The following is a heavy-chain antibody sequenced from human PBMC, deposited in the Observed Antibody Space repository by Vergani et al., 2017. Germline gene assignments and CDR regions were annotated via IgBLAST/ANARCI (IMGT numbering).Heavy chain of an antibody. CDR3: ARHSTVEWLVKLGWIDP. CDR1: GASIRSSNYY. D-gene: IGHD6-19*01. CDR2: IYYSWST. Sequence: QLQLQESGPGLVKPSATLSLTCSVSGASIRSSNYYWGWIRQPPGKGLEWIASIYYSWSTYYNPSLKSRVTIYVDTSKNQFSLKLGSVTAADTAVYFCARHSTVEWLVKLGWIDPWGQGILVTVSS. V-gene: IGHV4-39*01. J-gene: IGHJ5*02.